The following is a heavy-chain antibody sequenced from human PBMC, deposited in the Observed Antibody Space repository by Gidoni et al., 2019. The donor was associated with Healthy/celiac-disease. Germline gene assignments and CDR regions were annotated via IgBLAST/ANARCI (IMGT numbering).Heavy chain of an antibody. J-gene: IGHJ5*02. Sequence: QVQLQQWGAGLLKPSETLSLTCAVYGGSFSGYYWSWIRQPPGKGLEWIGEINHSGSTNYNPSLKSRVTISVDTSKNQFSLKLSSVTAADTAVYYCARRWGSSWTANWFDPWGQGTLVTVSS. CDR2: INHSGST. CDR1: GGSFSGYY. CDR3: ARRWGSSWTANWFDP. V-gene: IGHV4-34*01. D-gene: IGHD6-13*01.